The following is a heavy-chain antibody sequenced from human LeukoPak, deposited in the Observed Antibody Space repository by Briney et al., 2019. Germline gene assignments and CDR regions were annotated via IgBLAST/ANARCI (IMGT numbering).Heavy chain of an antibody. D-gene: IGHD1-1*01. V-gene: IGHV3-23*01. CDR3: AKVLRYNWNDAFDY. CDR1: GFTFSSYS. J-gene: IGHJ4*02. Sequence: PGGSLRLSCAASGFTFSSYSMNWVRQAPGKGLEWVSAISGSGGSTYYADSVKGRFTISRDNSKNTLYLQMNSLRAEDTAVYYCAKVLRYNWNDAFDYWGQGTLVTVSS. CDR2: ISGSGGST.